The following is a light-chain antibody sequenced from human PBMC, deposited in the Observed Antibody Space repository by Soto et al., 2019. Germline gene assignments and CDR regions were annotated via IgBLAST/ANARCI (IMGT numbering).Light chain of an antibody. CDR2: EGN. V-gene: IGLV2-23*01. CDR3: CSYAGTYTFV. J-gene: IGLJ1*01. Sequence: QSALTQPASVSGSPGQSITISCTGTSSDVGSYNLVSWYQQHPGKAPKLMIYEGNKRPSGFSNRFSSTKSANTAALTISGLQTEDEADYDCCSYAGTYTFVFGTGTKLTVL. CDR1: SSDVGSYNL.